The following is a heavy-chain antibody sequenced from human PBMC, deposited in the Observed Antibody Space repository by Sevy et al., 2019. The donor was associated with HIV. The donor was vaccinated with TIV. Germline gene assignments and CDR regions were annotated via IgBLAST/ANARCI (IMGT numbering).Heavy chain of an antibody. CDR1: GFSVNSNY. CDR3: ASGKSGYGYALNY. J-gene: IGHJ4*02. D-gene: IGHD5-18*01. CDR2: IYSDETT. V-gene: IGHV3-66*01. Sequence: GGSLRLSCAASGFSVNSNYMTWVRQAPGKGLEGVSVIYSDETTYHADSVKDRFTISRENSKNMLYLQMSSLRAEDTASYYYASGKSGYGYALNYWGQGTLVTVSS.